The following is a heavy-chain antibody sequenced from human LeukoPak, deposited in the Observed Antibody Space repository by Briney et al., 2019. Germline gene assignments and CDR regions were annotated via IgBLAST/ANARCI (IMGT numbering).Heavy chain of an antibody. J-gene: IGHJ4*02. CDR1: GFTFSSYA. V-gene: IGHV3-23*01. Sequence: GSLRLSCAASGFTFSSYAMSWVRQGPGKGLEWVSAISGSGASTFYADSVKGRFTISRDNSKNTLYLQMNSLRAEDTAVYYCARRVIVVGLDYWGQGTLVTVSS. CDR3: ARRVIVVGLDY. D-gene: IGHD3-22*01. CDR2: ISGSGAST.